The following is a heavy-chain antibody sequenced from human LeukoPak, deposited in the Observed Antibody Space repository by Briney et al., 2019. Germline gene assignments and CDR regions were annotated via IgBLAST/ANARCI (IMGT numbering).Heavy chain of an antibody. CDR1: GFTFSSYA. Sequence: GGSLRLSCAASGFTFSSYAMRWLRQAPGKGVEGVSFMSDNGVNTYSADSVKGPFTISRDNSKNTLYLQMSSLRAEDTAIYYCAKDASARPSAYWGPGTRVTVPS. J-gene: IGHJ4*02. CDR3: AKDASARPSAY. CDR2: MSDNGVNT. V-gene: IGHV3-23*01. D-gene: IGHD3-3*01.